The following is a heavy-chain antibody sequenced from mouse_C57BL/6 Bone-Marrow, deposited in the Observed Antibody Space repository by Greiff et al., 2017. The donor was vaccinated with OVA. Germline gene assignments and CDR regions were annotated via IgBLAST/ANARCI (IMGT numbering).Heavy chain of an antibody. CDR1: GYTFTSYG. Sequence: VQLQQSGAELARPGASVKLSCKASGYTFTSYGISWVKQRTGQGLEWIGEIYPRSGNTYYNEKFKGKATLTADKSSSTAYMELRSLTSEDSAVYVCARRVYDGYPDYAMDYWGQGTSVTVSS. D-gene: IGHD2-3*01. J-gene: IGHJ4*01. V-gene: IGHV1-81*01. CDR3: ARRVYDGYPDYAMDY. CDR2: IYPRSGNT.